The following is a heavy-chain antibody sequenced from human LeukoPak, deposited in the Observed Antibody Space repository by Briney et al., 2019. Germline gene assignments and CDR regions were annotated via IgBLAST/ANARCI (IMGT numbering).Heavy chain of an antibody. CDR3: ARGAYFDWLLSYLDY. CDR1: GFTFSSYW. CDR2: INSDGSST. V-gene: IGHV3-74*01. J-gene: IGHJ4*02. D-gene: IGHD3-9*01. Sequence: GGSLRLSCAASGFTFSSYWMHWVRQAPVKGLVWVSRINSDGSSTSYADSVKGRFTISRDNAKNTLYLQMNSLRAEDTAVYYCARGAYFDWLLSYLDYWGQGTLVTVSS.